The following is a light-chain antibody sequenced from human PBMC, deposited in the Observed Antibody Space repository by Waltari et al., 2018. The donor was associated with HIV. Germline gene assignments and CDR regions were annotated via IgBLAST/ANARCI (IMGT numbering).Light chain of an antibody. J-gene: IGLJ2*01. V-gene: IGLV1-47*01. CDR1: RPN. CDR2: RNN. CDR3: AAWGDNLSGPVL. Sequence: QSVLTQPPSASGTPGQRVTISCSGSRPNVHWYQKFPGTAPKLLIYRNNQRPSGVPDRFSGSKSGTSASLAISGLRSEDEADYYCAAWGDNLSGPVLFGGGTKVTVL.